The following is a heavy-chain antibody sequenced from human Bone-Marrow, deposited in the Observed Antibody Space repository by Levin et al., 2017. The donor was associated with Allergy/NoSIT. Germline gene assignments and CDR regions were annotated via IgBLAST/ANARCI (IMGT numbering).Heavy chain of an antibody. J-gene: IGHJ4*02. CDR2: IFPGDSET. CDR1: GYTFSTHW. V-gene: IGHV5-51*01. CDR3: ARSRAYDYVWGAYRYVGLDY. D-gene: IGHD3-16*02. Sequence: GESLKISCRGSGYTFSTHWIVWVRQMPGKGLEWMGFIFPGDSETRYSPSFQGHVTISADKSISTAYLQWNSLEASDTAMYFCARSRAYDYVWGAYRYVGLDYWGQGTLVSVSS.